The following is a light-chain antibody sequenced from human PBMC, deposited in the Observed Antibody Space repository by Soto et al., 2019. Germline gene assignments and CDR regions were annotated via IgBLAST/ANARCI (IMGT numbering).Light chain of an antibody. J-gene: IGKJ1*01. CDR3: QQYSDWRGT. CDR1: QTVNNNY. CDR2: GAS. V-gene: IGKV3-15*01. Sequence: DIVLTQSPGTLSLSPVERAILSCMASQTVNNNYLAWCQQKPGQAPRLLIYGASTRATGIPARFSGSGSGTEFTLTISSLQSEDSAVYYCQQYSDWRGTFGQGTKVDI.